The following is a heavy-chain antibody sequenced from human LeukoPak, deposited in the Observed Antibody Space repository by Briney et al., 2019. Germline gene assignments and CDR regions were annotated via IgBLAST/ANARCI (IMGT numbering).Heavy chain of an antibody. CDR3: ARGRSSSSWSDY. D-gene: IGHD6-13*01. CDR2: IHSDGSGT. CDR1: GFIFSSYW. Sequence: GGSLRLSCAASGFIFSSYWMHWVRQAPGKGLVLVSRIHSDGSGTTYADSVKGRFTISRDNAKNTLYLQMTGLRDEDAAVYYCARGRSSSSWSDYWGQGTLVTVSS. V-gene: IGHV3-74*01. J-gene: IGHJ4*02.